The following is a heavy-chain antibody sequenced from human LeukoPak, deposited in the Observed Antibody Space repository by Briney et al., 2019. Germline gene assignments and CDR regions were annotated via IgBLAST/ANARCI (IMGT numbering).Heavy chain of an antibody. V-gene: IGHV3-15*01. D-gene: IGHD6-13*01. CDR1: GFIFSNAW. Sequence: GGSLRLSCAASGFIFSNAWMSWVRQAPGKGLEWVGRIYSKTDGGTTDYAAPVKGRFTISRDDSKNTLFLQMNSLKTEDTAVYYCTTAPGSISASGPPFDHWGQGTLVTVSS. J-gene: IGHJ4*02. CDR2: IYSKTDGGTT. CDR3: TTAPGSISASGPPFDH.